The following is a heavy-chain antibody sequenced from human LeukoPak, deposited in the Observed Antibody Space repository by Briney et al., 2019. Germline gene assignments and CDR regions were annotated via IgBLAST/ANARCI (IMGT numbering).Heavy chain of an antibody. J-gene: IGHJ5*02. CDR3: ARGPATAKNWFDP. V-gene: IGHV4-61*02. CDR2: IYTSGST. Sequence: PSQTLSLTCTVSGGSISSGSYYWSWIRPPAGKGLEWIGRIYTSGSTNYNPSLKSRVTISVDTSKNQLSLKLSSVTAADTAVYYCARGPATAKNWFDPWGQGTLVTVSS. CDR1: GGSISSGSYY. D-gene: IGHD2-2*01.